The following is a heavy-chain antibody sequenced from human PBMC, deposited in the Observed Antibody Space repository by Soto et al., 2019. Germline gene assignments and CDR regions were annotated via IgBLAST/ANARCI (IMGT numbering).Heavy chain of an antibody. CDR1: GYSFTDYH. J-gene: IGHJ6*02. CDR3: ARGDSTDCSNGVCSFFYNLDMDV. V-gene: IGHV1-2*04. D-gene: IGHD2-8*01. Sequence: QVQLVQSGAEVKKPGASVKVSCKASGYSFTDYHIHWVRQAPGQGLEWLGRINPKSVGTSTAQKFQGWVTMTTDTSISTASMELTRLTSDDTAIYYCARGDSTDCSNGVCSFFYNLDMDVWGQGTTVTVSS. CDR2: INPKSVGT.